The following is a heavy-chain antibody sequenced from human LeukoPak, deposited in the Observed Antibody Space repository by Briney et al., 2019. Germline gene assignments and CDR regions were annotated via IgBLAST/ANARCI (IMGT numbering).Heavy chain of an antibody. J-gene: IGHJ4*02. CDR2: IDPRDSDP. Sequence: GESLKISCKGSGYTFTNYWIGWVRQVSGKGLEWMGIIDPRDSDPRYSPSFQGQVTISAAKSISTAYLQWSSLKASDTAMYFCARRVSASGWYYFDYWGQGTLVTVSS. D-gene: IGHD6-19*01. CDR3: ARRVSASGWYYFDY. CDR1: GYTFTNYW. V-gene: IGHV5-51*01.